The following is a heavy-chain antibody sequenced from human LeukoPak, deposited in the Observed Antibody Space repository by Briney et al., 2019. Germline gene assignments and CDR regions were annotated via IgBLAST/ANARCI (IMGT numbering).Heavy chain of an antibody. CDR2: ISAYNGNT. CDR1: GYTFTSYG. J-gene: IGHJ5*02. V-gene: IGHV1-18*01. CDR3: ARRGTHSSWYGSSGWYDNWFDP. Sequence: ASAKASCKASGYTFTSYGISWVRQAPGQGLEWMGWISAYNGNTNYAQKLQGRVTMTTDTSTSTAYMELRSLRSDDTAVYYCARRGTHSSWYGSSGWYDNWFDPWGQGTLVTVSS. D-gene: IGHD6-19*01.